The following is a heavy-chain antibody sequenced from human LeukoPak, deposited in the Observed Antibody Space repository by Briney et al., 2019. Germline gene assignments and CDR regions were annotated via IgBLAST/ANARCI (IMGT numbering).Heavy chain of an antibody. CDR1: GGYISSYY. CDR2: IYYSGST. D-gene: IGHD1-26*01. V-gene: IGHV4-59*01. Sequence: SETLPLTCTVSGGYISSYYWSWIRQPPGQGLAWIGCIYYSGSTNYNPSLKSRVTISVDTSKNQFSRKLSSVTAADTAVYYCARVGEDYYYYYMDVWGKGTTVTVSS. J-gene: IGHJ6*03. CDR3: ARVGEDYYYYYMDV.